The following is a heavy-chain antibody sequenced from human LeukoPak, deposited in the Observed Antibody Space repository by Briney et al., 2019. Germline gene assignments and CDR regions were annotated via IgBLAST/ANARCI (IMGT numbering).Heavy chain of an antibody. V-gene: IGHV3-72*01. D-gene: IGHD1-26*01. CDR3: ASIRGTFGY. Sequence: GGSLRLSCAAYGFTFSDYFLNWVRQAPGKGLEWVGRTRNKANSYITEYAAPVKGRFTISRDESKNSLYLQMSSLKTDDTAIYYCASIRGTFGYWGQGTLVTVSS. CDR1: GFTFSDYF. CDR2: TRNKANSYIT. J-gene: IGHJ4*02.